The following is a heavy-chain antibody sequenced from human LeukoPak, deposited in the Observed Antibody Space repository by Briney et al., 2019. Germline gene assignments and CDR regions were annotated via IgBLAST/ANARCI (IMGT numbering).Heavy chain of an antibody. J-gene: IGHJ4*02. Sequence: GESLKISCQGSGYSFTSYWIGWVRQMPGKGLEWMGIIYPGDSDTRYSPSFQGQVTISADKSISTAYLQWSSLKASDTAMYYCARQPTYYDSSRGIDYWGQGTLVTVSS. V-gene: IGHV5-51*01. CDR2: IYPGDSDT. CDR1: GYSFTSYW. CDR3: ARQPTYYDSSRGIDY. D-gene: IGHD3-22*01.